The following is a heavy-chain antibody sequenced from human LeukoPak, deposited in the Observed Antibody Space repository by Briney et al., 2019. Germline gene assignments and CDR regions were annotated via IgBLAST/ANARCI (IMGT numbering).Heavy chain of an antibody. Sequence: SETLSLTCTVSGGSISSYYWSWIRQPPGKGLEWIGYIYYSGSTNYNPSLKSRVTISVDTSKNQLSLKLSSVTAADTAVYYCAREYYYDSSGYYLYYFDYWGQGTLVTVSS. J-gene: IGHJ4*02. CDR1: GGSISSYY. V-gene: IGHV4-59*01. D-gene: IGHD3-22*01. CDR2: IYYSGST. CDR3: AREYYYDSSGYYLYYFDY.